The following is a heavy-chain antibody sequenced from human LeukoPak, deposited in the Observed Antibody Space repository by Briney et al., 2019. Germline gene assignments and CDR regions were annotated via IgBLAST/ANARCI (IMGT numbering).Heavy chain of an antibody. CDR1: GYTFIGYY. V-gene: IGHV1-2*02. J-gene: IGHJ5*02. CDR3: ARGKDCSSTSCYSEVNNWFDP. D-gene: IGHD2-2*01. CDR2: INPKSGGT. Sequence: ASVKVSCKASGYTFIGYYMHWVRQAPGQGLEWMGWINPKSGGTNYAQKFQGRVTITADESTSTAYMELSSLRSEDTAVYYCARGKDCSSTSCYSEVNNWFDPRGQGTLVTVSS.